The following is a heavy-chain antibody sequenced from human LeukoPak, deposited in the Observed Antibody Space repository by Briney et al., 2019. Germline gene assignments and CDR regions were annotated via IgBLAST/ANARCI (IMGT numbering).Heavy chain of an antibody. CDR3: ARGQTRMDYYGSGSYYTPRYYYGMDV. CDR2: IYYSGST. Sequence: PSETLSLTCTVSGGSISSSSYYWGWIRQPPGKGLEWIGSIYYSGSTYYNPSLKSRVTISVDTSKNQFSLKLSSVTAADTAVYYCARGQTRMDYYGSGSYYTPRYYYGMDVWGQGTTVTVSS. J-gene: IGHJ6*02. V-gene: IGHV4-39*07. D-gene: IGHD3-10*01. CDR1: GGSISSSSYY.